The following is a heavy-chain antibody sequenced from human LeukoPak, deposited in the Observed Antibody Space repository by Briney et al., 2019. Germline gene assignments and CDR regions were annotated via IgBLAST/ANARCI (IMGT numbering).Heavy chain of an antibody. Sequence: SETLSLTCTVSGGSISSGSYYWSWIRQPAGKGLEWIGRIYTSGSTNYNPSLKSRVTISVDTSKNQFSLKLSSVTAADTAVYYCARALDQRYYYYYYMDVWGKGTTVTISS. CDR3: ARALDQRYYYYYYMDV. CDR2: IYTSGST. CDR1: GGSISSGSYY. V-gene: IGHV4-61*02. D-gene: IGHD1-1*01. J-gene: IGHJ6*03.